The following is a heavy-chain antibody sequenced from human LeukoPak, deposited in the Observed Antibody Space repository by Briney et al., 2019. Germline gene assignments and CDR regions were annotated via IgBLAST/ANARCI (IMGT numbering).Heavy chain of an antibody. CDR1: GGSIRSSYYY. J-gene: IGHJ6*02. V-gene: IGHV4-39*07. D-gene: IGHD3-3*01. Sequence: PSETLSLTCTVSGGSIRSSYYYWGWIRQPPGKGLEWIGSIYDSGSTYYNPSLKSRVTISVDTSKNQFSLKLSSVTAADTAVYYCARDLDPRLRFLEWPRHYGMDVWGQGTTVTVSS. CDR3: ARDLDPRLRFLEWPRHYGMDV. CDR2: IYDSGST.